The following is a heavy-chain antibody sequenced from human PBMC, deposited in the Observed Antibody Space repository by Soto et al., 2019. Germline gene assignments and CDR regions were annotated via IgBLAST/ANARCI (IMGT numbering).Heavy chain of an antibody. CDR1: GGSISSSSYY. CDR3: AREPHRIQLWLKIVSYYFDY. CDR2: IYYSGST. V-gene: IGHV4-39*02. J-gene: IGHJ4*02. D-gene: IGHD5-18*01. Sequence: PSETLSLTCTVSGGSISSSSYYWGWMCQPPGKGLEWIGSIYYSGSTYYNPSLKSRVTISVDMSKNQFSLKLSSVTAADTAVYSCAREPHRIQLWLKIVSYYFDYWGQGTLVTVSS.